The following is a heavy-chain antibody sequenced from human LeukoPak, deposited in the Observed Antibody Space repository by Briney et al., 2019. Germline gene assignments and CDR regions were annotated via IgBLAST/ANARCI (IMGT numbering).Heavy chain of an antibody. CDR3: ARGPYGSGSYDLYYYYYYMDV. V-gene: IGHV3-7*01. CDR1: GFTFSSYW. J-gene: IGHJ6*03. CDR2: IKQDGSEK. Sequence: PGGSLSLSCAASGFTFSSYWMSWVRQAPGKGLEWVAKIKQDGSEKYYVDSVKGRFTISRDNAKNSLYLQMNSLRAEDTAVYYCARGPYGSGSYDLYYYYYYMDVWGKGTTVTVSS. D-gene: IGHD3-10*01.